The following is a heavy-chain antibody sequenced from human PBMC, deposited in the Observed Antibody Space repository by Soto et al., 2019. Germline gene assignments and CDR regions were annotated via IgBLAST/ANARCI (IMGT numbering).Heavy chain of an antibody. D-gene: IGHD3-16*01. CDR2: INPSNEGT. CDR1: GYTFSAYY. J-gene: IGHJ4*02. CDR3: MSGGWGDSPMAY. Sequence: QVHLLQSGAEVKKAGASVTVSCKTSGYTFSAYYVHWARWAPGRGFQWLGWINPSNEGTNLSEYFQGRISLTRDPSTSRAHRELNRWPCVATAVYDCMSGGWGDSPMAYGGKGTQVTVSS. V-gene: IGHV1-2*02.